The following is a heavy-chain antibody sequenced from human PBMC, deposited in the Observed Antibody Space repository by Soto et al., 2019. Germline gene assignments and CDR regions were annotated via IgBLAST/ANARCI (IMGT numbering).Heavy chain of an antibody. CDR2: IYPGDSDT. CDR1: GYSFTTYW. CDR3: ARQVQIWSGYHYAFDI. J-gene: IGHJ3*02. Sequence: GESLKISCKGSGYSFTTYWVGWVRQMPGKGLEWMGIIYPGDSDTRYSPSFQGQVTISADKSISTAYLQWSSLKASDTAMYYCARQVQIWSGYHYAFDIWGQGTMVTVSS. V-gene: IGHV5-51*01. D-gene: IGHD3-3*01.